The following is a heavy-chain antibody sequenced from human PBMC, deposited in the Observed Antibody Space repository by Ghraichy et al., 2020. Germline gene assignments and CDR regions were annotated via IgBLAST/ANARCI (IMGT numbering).Heavy chain of an antibody. J-gene: IGHJ3*02. D-gene: IGHD4-17*01. CDR1: GFTFSSYS. Sequence: GSLRLSCAASGFTFSSYSMNWVRQAPGKGLEWVSYISSSSSTIYYADSVKGRFTISRDNAKNSLYLQMNSLRDEDTAVYYCARDQNRDYGDYPDAFDIWGQGTMVTVSS. CDR3: ARDQNRDYGDYPDAFDI. V-gene: IGHV3-48*02. CDR2: ISSSSSTI.